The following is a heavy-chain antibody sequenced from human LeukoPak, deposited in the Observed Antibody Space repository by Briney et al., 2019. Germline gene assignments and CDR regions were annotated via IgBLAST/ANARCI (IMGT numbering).Heavy chain of an antibody. CDR2: IHYSEST. V-gene: IGHV4-59*01. CDR1: GGSISSYH. CDR3: TRDRTTITRGAFDI. Sequence: PSGTLSLTCTVSGGSISSYHWSWIRQPPGKGLEWIGDIHYSESTNYNPSLKSRVTISGDMSKNQFSLKLSSVTAADTAVYFCTRDRTTITRGAFDIWGQGTMVTVSS. J-gene: IGHJ3*02. D-gene: IGHD4-11*01.